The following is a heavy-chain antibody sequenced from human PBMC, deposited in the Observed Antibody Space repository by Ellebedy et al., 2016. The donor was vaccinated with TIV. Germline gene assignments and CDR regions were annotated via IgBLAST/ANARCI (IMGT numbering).Heavy chain of an antibody. Sequence: GESLKISCDASGFICSSFAMSWVRQAPGKVLEWVSAIGGSGSRAYYADSVNGRFTISRDNPRSMMYLQMNSLRAEDTAVYYCAKDRALGYCTGGSCNTKWGQGTLVTVSS. CDR1: GFICSSFA. V-gene: IGHV3-23*01. J-gene: IGHJ4*02. CDR2: IGGSGSRA. D-gene: IGHD2-15*01. CDR3: AKDRALGYCTGGSCNTK.